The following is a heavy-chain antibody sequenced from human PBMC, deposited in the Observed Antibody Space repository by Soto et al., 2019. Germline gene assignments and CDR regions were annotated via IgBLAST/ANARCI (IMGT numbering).Heavy chain of an antibody. J-gene: IGHJ5*02. Sequence: EVQLLESGGGLVQPGGSLRLSCTGSGFTFSSYAMNWVRQAPGKGLECVSTISGSGGTTYYADSVKGRFTISRDHSKNTLYLQMSSLRAEDTAVYYCATNGRAAAMYHWFDPWGQGTLVTVSS. CDR1: GFTFSSYA. D-gene: IGHD6-13*01. V-gene: IGHV3-23*01. CDR3: ATNGRAAAMYHWFDP. CDR2: ISGSGGTT.